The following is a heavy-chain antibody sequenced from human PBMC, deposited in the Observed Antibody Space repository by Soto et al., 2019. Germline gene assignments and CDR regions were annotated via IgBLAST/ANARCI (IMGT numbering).Heavy chain of an antibody. CDR3: ASLVVTMIVVVPGPFDI. CDR1: GGTFSSYA. CDR2: IIPIFGTA. D-gene: IGHD3-22*01. Sequence: SVKVSCKASGGTFSSYAISWVRQAPGQGLEWMGGIIPIFGTANYAQKFQGRVTITADESTSTAYMELSSLRSEDTAVYYCASLVVTMIVVVPGPFDIWGQGTMVTVSS. J-gene: IGHJ3*02. V-gene: IGHV1-69*13.